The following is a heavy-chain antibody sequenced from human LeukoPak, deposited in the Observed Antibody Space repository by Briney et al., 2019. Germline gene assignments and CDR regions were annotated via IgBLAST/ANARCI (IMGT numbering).Heavy chain of an antibody. CDR2: IYPGDSDT. J-gene: IGHJ5*02. CDR3: ARTLGYCSSTSCPRGLVWFDP. V-gene: IGHV5-51*01. D-gene: IGHD2-2*01. CDR1: GYSFTSYW. Sequence: GESLKISCKGSGYSFTSYWIGWVRQMPGKGLEWMAIIYPGDSDTRYSPSFQGQVTISADKSISTAYLQWSSLKASDTAMYYCARTLGYCSSTSCPRGLVWFDPWGQGTLVTVSS.